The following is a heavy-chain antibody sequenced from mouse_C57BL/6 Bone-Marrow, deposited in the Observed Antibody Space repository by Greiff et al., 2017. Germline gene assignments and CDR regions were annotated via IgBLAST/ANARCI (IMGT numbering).Heavy chain of an antibody. V-gene: IGHV10-3*01. CDR2: ISRKSSNYAT. CDR3: VRGDGYDEEGYAMDY. J-gene: IGHJ4*01. Sequence: EVQLVESGGGLVQPKGSLKLSCAASGFTFNTYAMHWVRQAPGKGLEWVARISRKSSNYATYYADSVKDRFTISRDDSQSMLYLQMNNLKTEDTAMYYCVRGDGYDEEGYAMDYWGQGTSVTVSS. CDR1: GFTFNTYA. D-gene: IGHD2-2*01.